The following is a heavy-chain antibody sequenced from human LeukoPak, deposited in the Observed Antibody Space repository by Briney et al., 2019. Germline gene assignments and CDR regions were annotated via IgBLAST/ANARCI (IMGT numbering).Heavy chain of an antibody. CDR3: ARGDDCSGGSCYLLDYYYMDV. J-gene: IGHJ6*03. V-gene: IGHV3-7*01. D-gene: IGHD2-15*01. CDR1: GFTVSSNE. CDR2: IKQDGSEK. Sequence: GGSLRLSCAASGFTVSSNEMSWVRQAPGKGLEWVANIKQDGSEKYYVDSVKGRFTISRDNAKNSLYLQMNSLRAEDTAVYYCARGDDCSGGSCYLLDYYYMDVWGKGTTVTVSS.